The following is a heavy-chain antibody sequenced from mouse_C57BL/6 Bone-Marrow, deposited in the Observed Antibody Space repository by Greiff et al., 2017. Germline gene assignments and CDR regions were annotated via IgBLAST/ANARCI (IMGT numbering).Heavy chain of an antibody. V-gene: IGHV1-53*01. D-gene: IGHD1-1*01. J-gene: IGHJ2*01. CDR1: GYTFTSYW. CDR3: ARGGITTVVFDY. Sequence: QVQLQQPGTELVKPGASVKLSCKASGYTFTSYWMHWVKQRPGQGLEWIGNINPSNGGTNYNEKFKSKATLTVDKSSSTAYMQLSSLTSEESAVYYCARGGITTVVFDYWGQGTTLTVSS. CDR2: INPSNGGT.